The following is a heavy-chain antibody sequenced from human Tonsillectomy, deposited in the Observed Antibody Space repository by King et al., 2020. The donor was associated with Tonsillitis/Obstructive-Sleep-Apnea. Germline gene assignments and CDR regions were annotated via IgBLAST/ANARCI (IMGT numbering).Heavy chain of an antibody. CDR1: GGSFSGHY. V-gene: IGHV4-34*01. CDR2: INHSGST. D-gene: IGHD1-20*01. J-gene: IGHJ4*02. Sequence: VQLQQWGAGPLKPSETLSLTCAVYGGSFSGHYWSWIRQPPGKGLEWIGEINHSGSTKYNPSLKSRVPISVDTSKNQFSLNLRSVTAADTAVYYCARRHSVTVVPFDYWGQGTLVTVSS. CDR3: ARRHSVTVVPFDY.